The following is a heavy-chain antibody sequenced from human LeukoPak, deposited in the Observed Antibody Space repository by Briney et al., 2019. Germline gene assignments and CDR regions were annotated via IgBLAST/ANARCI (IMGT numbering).Heavy chain of an antibody. J-gene: IGHJ6*02. CDR1: GGSISSYY. Sequence: LSLTFTVSGGSISSYYRSLIRQPPGEGLEWIGYFYYSGRTNYNPSLKSRVTISVDTSKNQFSLKLSSVTAADTAVYYCARDGSSSDYYYYGMDVWGQGTTVTVSS. CDR2: FYYSGRT. D-gene: IGHD6-6*01. CDR3: ARDGSSSDYYYYGMDV. V-gene: IGHV4-59*01.